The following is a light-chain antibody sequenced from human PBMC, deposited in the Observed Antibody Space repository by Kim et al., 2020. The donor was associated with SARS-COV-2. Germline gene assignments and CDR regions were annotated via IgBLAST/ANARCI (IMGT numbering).Light chain of an antibody. CDR2: AAS. CDR1: QRVTSNY. J-gene: IGKJ5*01. CDR3: QQYGGSPSFT. V-gene: IGKV3-20*01. Sequence: PGDGATLSCRASQRVTSNYLAWYQQRPGQAPRLLIYAASRRADGIPDRFSGSGSGADFTLTISRLEPEDFAVYYCQQYGGSPSFTFGQGTRLEIK.